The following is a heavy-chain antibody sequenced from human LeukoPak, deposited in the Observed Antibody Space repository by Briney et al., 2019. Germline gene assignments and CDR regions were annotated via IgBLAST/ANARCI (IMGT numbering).Heavy chain of an antibody. D-gene: IGHD4-17*01. Sequence: VASVKVSCKASGYTFTSYYMHWARQAPGQGLEWMGLINPSGGTTTYAQKFQGRVTMARDTSISTAYMELSRLRSDDTAVYYCARDFDYGDYEVTDYWGQGTLVTVSS. CDR2: INPSGGTT. CDR1: GYTFTSYY. J-gene: IGHJ4*02. V-gene: IGHV1-46*01. CDR3: ARDFDYGDYEVTDY.